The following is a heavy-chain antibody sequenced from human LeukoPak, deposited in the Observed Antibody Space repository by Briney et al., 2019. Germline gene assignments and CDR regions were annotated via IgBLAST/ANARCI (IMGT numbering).Heavy chain of an antibody. CDR1: GFTFTIYD. CDR3: AKDRYAEYSFDY. V-gene: IGHV3-23*01. D-gene: IGHD4-17*01. CDR2: ISGIGSST. Sequence: PGGSQRLSRAASGFTFTIYDKSGVRQAPGKGLEWVSSISGIGSSTYYAESVKGRFTISRDNSKNTLYLQMNSLRAEDTAVYYCAKDRYAEYSFDYWGQGTLVTVSS. J-gene: IGHJ4*02.